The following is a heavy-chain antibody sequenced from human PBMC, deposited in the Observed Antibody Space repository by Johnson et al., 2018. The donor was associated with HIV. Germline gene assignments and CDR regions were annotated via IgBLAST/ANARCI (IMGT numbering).Heavy chain of an antibody. D-gene: IGHD3-10*01. CDR1: GFTVSSDY. J-gene: IGHJ3*02. CDR2: IYTGGTT. Sequence: VQLVESGGGWVQPGGPLRLSCAASGFTVSSDYMSWVRQAPGKGLEWVSVIYTGGTTYYADSVKGRFIISRDKSNNMLFLQMNSLLRTEDTAMYYCARVRAGAFDIWGRGTMVTVAS. V-gene: IGHV3-66*02. CDR3: ARVRAGAFDI.